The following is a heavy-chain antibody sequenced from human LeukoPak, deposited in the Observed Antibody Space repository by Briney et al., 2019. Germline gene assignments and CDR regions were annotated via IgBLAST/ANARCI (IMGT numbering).Heavy chain of an antibody. D-gene: IGHD3-10*01. CDR3: ARNLWFGDDKWFDP. CDR1: GFTFSSYW. J-gene: IGHJ5*02. Sequence: GGSLRLSCAASGFTFSSYWMHWVRQAPGKGLVWVSRVNTDGRSTSYADSVKGRFTISRDNAKNTLYLQMNSLRAEDMAVYYCARNLWFGDDKWFDPWGQGALVTVSS. V-gene: IGHV3-74*01. CDR2: VNTDGRST.